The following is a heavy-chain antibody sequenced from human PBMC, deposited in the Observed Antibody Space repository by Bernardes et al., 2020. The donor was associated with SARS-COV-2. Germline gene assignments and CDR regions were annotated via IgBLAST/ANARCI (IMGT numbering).Heavy chain of an antibody. CDR3: VRDNSAFDV. CDR2: ILPSDGST. Sequence: ASVKVSCKTSGYTFAHYYLHWVRQAPGQGLEWMAMILPSDGSTSYPQNFQGRVTMTMDTSTATVYMELASLTYEDTALYYCVRDNSAFDVWGQGTLVTVSS. CDR1: GYTFAHYY. J-gene: IGHJ4*02. D-gene: IGHD1-1*01. V-gene: IGHV1-46*01.